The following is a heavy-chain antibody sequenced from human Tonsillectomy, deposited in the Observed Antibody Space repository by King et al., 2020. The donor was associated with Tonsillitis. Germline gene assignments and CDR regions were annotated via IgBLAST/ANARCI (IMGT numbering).Heavy chain of an antibody. D-gene: IGHD4-23*01. J-gene: IGHJ4*02. V-gene: IGHV1-69*09. Sequence: QLVQSGTEVKKPGSSVKVSCKASGGTFSSDAINWVRQAPGQGLKWMGRIIPMLGITNYAQEFQGRVTITADRSTSTAYMELISLISDDTAVYYCASDDYRGNSDWGQGTLVTVSS. CDR1: GGTFSSDA. CDR2: IIPMLGIT. CDR3: ASDDYRGNSD.